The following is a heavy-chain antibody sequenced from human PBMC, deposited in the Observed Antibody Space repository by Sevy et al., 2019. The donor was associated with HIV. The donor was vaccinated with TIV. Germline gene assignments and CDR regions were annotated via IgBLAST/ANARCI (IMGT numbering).Heavy chain of an antibody. CDR1: GGSISSGDYY. D-gene: IGHD3-16*01. Sequence: SETLSLTCTVSGGSISSGDYYWSWIRQPPGKGLEWIGYIYYSWSTYYNPSLKSRVTISVDTSKNQFSLKLSSVTAADTAVYYCARGEWRAFDIWGQGTIVTVSS. CDR3: ARGEWRAFDI. V-gene: IGHV4-30-4*01. CDR2: IYYSWST. J-gene: IGHJ3*02.